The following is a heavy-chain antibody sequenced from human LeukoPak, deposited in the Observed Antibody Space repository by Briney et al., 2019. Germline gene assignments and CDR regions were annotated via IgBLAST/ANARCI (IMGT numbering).Heavy chain of an antibody. CDR3: TRDGDAYNSNFDY. Sequence: GGSLRLSCAASGFTFSSYWMNWVRQAPGRGLEWVASIKQDGSEKYYVDSVKGRFTISRDNTKNSLYLQMNSLRAEETAMYYCTRDGDAYNSNFDYWGQGSLVTVSS. CDR2: IKQDGSEK. CDR1: GFTFSSYW. V-gene: IGHV3-7*04. J-gene: IGHJ4*02. D-gene: IGHD5-24*01.